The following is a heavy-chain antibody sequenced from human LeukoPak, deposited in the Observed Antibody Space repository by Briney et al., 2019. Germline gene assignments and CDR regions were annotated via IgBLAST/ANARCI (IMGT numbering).Heavy chain of an antibody. V-gene: IGHV3-48*03. CDR3: ARDLAVAGTRTFDY. CDR1: GFTFSSYE. J-gene: IGHJ4*02. CDR2: ISSSGSTI. D-gene: IGHD6-19*01. Sequence: GGSLRLSCAASGFTFSSYEMNWVRQAPGKGLEWVSYISSSGSTIYYADSVKGRFTISRDNAKNSLYLQMNSLRAEDTAVYYCARDLAVAGTRTFDYWGQGTLVTVSS.